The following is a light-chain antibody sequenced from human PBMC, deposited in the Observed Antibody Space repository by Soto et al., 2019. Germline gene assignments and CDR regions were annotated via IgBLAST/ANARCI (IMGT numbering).Light chain of an antibody. J-gene: IGKJ1*01. CDR2: GAS. CDR1: QSVSSN. CDR3: QQYNNWPWT. Sequence: EIVMTHSPATLSVSPGERATLSCRASQSVSSNLAWYQQKPGQAPRLLIYGASTRATGIPARCSGSESGTEFTLTISSLQSEDFAVYYGQQYNNWPWTFGQGTKVEIQ. V-gene: IGKV3-15*01.